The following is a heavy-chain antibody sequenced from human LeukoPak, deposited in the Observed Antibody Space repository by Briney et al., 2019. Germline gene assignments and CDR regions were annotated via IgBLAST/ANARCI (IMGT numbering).Heavy chain of an antibody. J-gene: IGHJ4*02. Sequence: SSETLSLTCTVSGGSISSGSYYWSWIRQPAGKGLEWIGRIYTSGSTNYNPSLKSRVTISVDTSKNQFSLKLSSVTAADTAVYYCARERRWLQFDYWGQGTLVTVSS. CDR2: IYTSGST. CDR1: GGSISSGSYY. CDR3: ARERRWLQFDY. D-gene: IGHD5-24*01. V-gene: IGHV4-61*02.